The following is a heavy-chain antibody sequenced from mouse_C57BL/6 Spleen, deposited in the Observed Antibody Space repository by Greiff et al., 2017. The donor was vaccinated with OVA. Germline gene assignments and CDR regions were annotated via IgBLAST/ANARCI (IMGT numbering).Heavy chain of an antibody. CDR2: IDPSDSET. CDR3: ARSGGTFLFAY. V-gene: IGHV1-52*01. CDR1: GYTFTSYW. Sequence: QVHVKQSGAELVRPGSSVKLSCKASGYTFTSYWMHWVKQRPIQGLEWIGNIDPSDSETHYNQKFKDKATLTVDKSSSTAYMQLSSLTSEDSAVYYCARSGGTFLFAYWGQGTLVTVSA. J-gene: IGHJ3*01. D-gene: IGHD3-1*01.